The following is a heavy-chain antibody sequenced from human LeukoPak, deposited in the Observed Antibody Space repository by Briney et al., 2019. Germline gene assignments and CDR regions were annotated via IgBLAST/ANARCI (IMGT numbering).Heavy chain of an antibody. V-gene: IGHV1-18*01. CDR2: ISAYNGNT. D-gene: IGHD4-17*01. CDR1: GYTFTSYG. J-gene: IGHJ5*02. Sequence: ASVTVSCKASGYTFTSYGISWVRQAPGQGLEWMGWISAYNGNTNYAQKLQGRVTMTTDTSTSTAYMELRSPRSDDTAVYYCARESLGDYVLGWFDPWGQGTLVTVSS. CDR3: ARESLGDYVLGWFDP.